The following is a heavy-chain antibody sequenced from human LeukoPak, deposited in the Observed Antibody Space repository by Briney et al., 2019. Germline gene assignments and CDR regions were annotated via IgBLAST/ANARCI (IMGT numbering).Heavy chain of an antibody. Sequence: GGSLRLSCAASGYTFSTYGMHWVHQAPGTGLEWVAFIRYDGSNKYYADSVKGRFTISRDNSKNSLYLQMNSLSAEDTALYYCAKDSRNYFSPDYWGQGTLVIVSS. CDR3: AKDSRNYFSPDY. CDR1: GYTFSTYG. V-gene: IGHV3-30*02. CDR2: IRYDGSNK. D-gene: IGHD1-7*01. J-gene: IGHJ4*02.